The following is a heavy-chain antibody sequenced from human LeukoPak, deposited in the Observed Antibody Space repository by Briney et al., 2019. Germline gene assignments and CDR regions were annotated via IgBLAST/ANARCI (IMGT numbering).Heavy chain of an antibody. CDR2: ISPYNGNT. J-gene: IGHJ3*01. V-gene: IGHV1-18*01. CDR3: ARGGRWGLPRPYAFDV. CDR1: GYKFTNYG. D-gene: IGHD1-26*01. Sequence: GASVKVSCKASGYKFTNYGISWVRQAPGQGLEWMGWISPYNGNTIYAQKLQGRVTMTTDTSTTTAYMELRTLRSDDTAVYYCARGGRWGLPRPYAFDVWGQGTVVTVSS.